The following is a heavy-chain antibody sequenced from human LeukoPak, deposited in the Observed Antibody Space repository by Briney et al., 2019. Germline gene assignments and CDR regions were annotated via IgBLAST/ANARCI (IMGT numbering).Heavy chain of an antibody. CDR3: VRDWEGFNFDI. Sequence: GSLRLSCAASGFTFSSYWMSWIRQPPGEGLEWIAYIHNSGGTNYNPSLKSRVTISVDTSKNQFSLKLRSVTAADTAVYYCVRDWEGFNFDIWGQGTMVTVSS. D-gene: IGHD1-26*01. J-gene: IGHJ3*02. CDR1: GFTFSSYW. CDR2: IHNSGGT. V-gene: IGHV4-59*01.